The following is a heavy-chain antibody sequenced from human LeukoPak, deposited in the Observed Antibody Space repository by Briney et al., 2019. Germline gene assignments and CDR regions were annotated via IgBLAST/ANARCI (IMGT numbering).Heavy chain of an antibody. CDR3: ARWGLQLWSHFDY. V-gene: IGHV4-34*01. CDR2: INHRGST. D-gene: IGHD5-18*01. Sequence: SETLSLTCAVYGGSFSGYYWSWIRQPPGKGLEWIGEINHRGSTNYNPSLKSRVTISVDTSKNQFSLKLSSVTAADTAVYYCARWGLQLWSHFDYWGQGTLVTVSS. J-gene: IGHJ4*02. CDR1: GGSFSGYY.